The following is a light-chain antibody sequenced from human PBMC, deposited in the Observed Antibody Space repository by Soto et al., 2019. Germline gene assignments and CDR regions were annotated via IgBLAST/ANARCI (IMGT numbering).Light chain of an antibody. J-gene: IGKJ4*01. Sequence: EIVLTQSPATLSLSPGERATLSCRARQSVNNYLAWYQQKPAQAPSLLIYDVSNRATGIPASFSGSGSGTDFTLTISSLEPEDFAVYDCQQRSYWPPLTFGGGTQVEIK. CDR1: QSVNNY. CDR2: DVS. CDR3: QQRSYWPPLT. V-gene: IGKV3-11*01.